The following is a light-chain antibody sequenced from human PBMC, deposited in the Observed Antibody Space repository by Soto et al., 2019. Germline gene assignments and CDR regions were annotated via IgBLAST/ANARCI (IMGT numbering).Light chain of an antibody. CDR2: DDN. CDR3: QVWDSSSDHYV. CDR1: DIATKG. J-gene: IGLJ1*01. V-gene: IGLV3-21*02. Sequence: SYGLTQPPSVSVAPGQTARISGGGDDIATKGVHWSQQKPGQAPVLVVYDDNDRPSGIPERLSGSNSGDTATLTISRAEAGDEADYYCQVWDSSSDHYVFGSGTKVTVL.